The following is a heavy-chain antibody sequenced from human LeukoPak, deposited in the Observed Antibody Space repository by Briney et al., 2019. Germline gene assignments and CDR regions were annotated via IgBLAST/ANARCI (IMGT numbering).Heavy chain of an antibody. J-gene: IGHJ6*03. V-gene: IGHV4-61*02. CDR2: IYTSGGT. D-gene: IGHD6-19*01. Sequence: SETLSLTCTVSGGSISSGSYYWSWIRQPAGKGLEWIGRIYTSGGTNYNPSLKSRVTISVDTSKNQFSLKLSSVTAADTAVYYCARGTQWGYYYYMDVWGKGTTVTVSS. CDR1: GGSISSGSYY. CDR3: ARGTQWGYYYYMDV.